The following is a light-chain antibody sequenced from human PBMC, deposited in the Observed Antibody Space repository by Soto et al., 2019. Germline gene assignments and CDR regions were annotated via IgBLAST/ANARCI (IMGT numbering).Light chain of an antibody. CDR1: SSNVGSYDL. J-gene: IGLJ3*02. CDR2: EGT. Sequence: QSALTQPASVSGSPGQSITISCTGTSSNVGSYDLVSWYQQHPGEAPKLMIYEGTKRPSGVSNRFSGSKSANTASLTISGLQPEDAADYYCGTWDSSLSAGVFGGGTKLTVL. V-gene: IGLV2-23*01. CDR3: GTWDSSLSAGV.